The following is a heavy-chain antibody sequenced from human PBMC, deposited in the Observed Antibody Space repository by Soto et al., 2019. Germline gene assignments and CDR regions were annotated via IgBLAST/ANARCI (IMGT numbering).Heavy chain of an antibody. CDR2: ISAYNGNT. J-gene: IGHJ6*01. Sequence: QVQLVQSGAEVKKPGASVKVSCKASGYTFTSYGISWVRQAPGQGLEWMGWISAYNGNTNYAQNLQGRVTMTTDTSPSTAYMELRSLRSDDTPVYYCAIDSSGYYSHSSTYYYYNGTDICGQGTPVTVGS. V-gene: IGHV1-18*04. CDR3: AIDSSGYYSHSSTYYYYNGTDI. CDR1: GYTFTSYG. D-gene: IGHD3-22*01.